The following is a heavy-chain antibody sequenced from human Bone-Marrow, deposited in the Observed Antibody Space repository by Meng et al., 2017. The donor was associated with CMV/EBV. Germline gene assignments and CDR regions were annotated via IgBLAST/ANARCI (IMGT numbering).Heavy chain of an antibody. D-gene: IGHD6-6*01. V-gene: IGHV3-23*03. Sequence: GESLKISCAASGFTFSSYAMSWVRQAPGKGLEWVSVIYSGGSSTYYADSVKGRFTISRDNSKNTLYLQMNSLRAEDTAVYYCARGSVGQLGFDHSAFDIWGQGTMVTVPS. J-gene: IGHJ3*02. CDR2: IYSGGSST. CDR3: ARGSVGQLGFDHSAFDI. CDR1: GFTFSSYA.